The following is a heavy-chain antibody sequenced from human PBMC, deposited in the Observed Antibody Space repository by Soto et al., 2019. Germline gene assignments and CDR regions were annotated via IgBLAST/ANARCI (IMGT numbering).Heavy chain of an antibody. CDR3: AKAGIVVVTAIIARDAFDI. D-gene: IGHD2-21*02. Sequence: GGSLRLSCAASGFTFSSYAMSWVRQAPGKGLEWVSAISGSGGSTYYADSVKGRFTISRDNSKNTLYLQMNSLRAEDTAVYYCAKAGIVVVTAIIARDAFDIWGQGTMVTVSS. CDR1: GFTFSSYA. CDR2: ISGSGGST. V-gene: IGHV3-23*01. J-gene: IGHJ3*02.